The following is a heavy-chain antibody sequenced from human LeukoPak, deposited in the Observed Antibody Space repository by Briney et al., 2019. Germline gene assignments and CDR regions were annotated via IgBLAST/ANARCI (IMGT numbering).Heavy chain of an antibody. CDR2: T. V-gene: IGHV3-30*02. CDR3: AKDSYYYYIDV. J-gene: IGHJ6*03. Sequence: GGSLRLSCAASGFTFRSYGMHWVRQAPGKGLEWVTFTDSVKGRFTISRDNSKNTLYLQMNRLRTEDTAVYYCAKDSYYYYIDVWGKGTTVTVSS. CDR1: GFTFRSYG.